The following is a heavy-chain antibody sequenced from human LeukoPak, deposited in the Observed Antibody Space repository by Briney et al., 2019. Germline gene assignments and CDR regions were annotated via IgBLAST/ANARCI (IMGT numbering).Heavy chain of an antibody. J-gene: IGHJ4*02. V-gene: IGHV3-43*02. CDR1: GFTFDDYA. Sequence: PGGSLRLSCAASGFTFDDYAMHWVRQAPGKGLEWVPLISGDGGSTYYADSVKGRFTISRDNSKNSLYLQMNSLRTEDTALYYCAKDIAGYSSGWSDGDWGQGTLVTVSS. D-gene: IGHD6-19*01. CDR3: AKDIAGYSSGWSDGD. CDR2: ISGDGGST.